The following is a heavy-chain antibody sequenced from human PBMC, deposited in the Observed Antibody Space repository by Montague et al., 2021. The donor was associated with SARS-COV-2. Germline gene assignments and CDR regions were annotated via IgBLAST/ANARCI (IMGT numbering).Heavy chain of an antibody. CDR2: VSDSGS. D-gene: IGHD3-9*01. Sequence: TLSLTCTVSGGSNSRYYWSWIRQPPGKGLEWIGYVSDSGSDYNPSLKSRVSISVDTSKKLLSLSLSSVTAADTAIYYCARHRKDYDILTGYSTSFYYDMDVWGQVTTVTVSS. CDR1: GGSNSRYY. J-gene: IGHJ6*02. V-gene: IGHV4-59*08. CDR3: ARHRKDYDILTGYSTSFYYDMDV.